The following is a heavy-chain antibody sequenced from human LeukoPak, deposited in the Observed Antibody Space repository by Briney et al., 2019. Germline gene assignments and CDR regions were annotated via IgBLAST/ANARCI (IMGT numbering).Heavy chain of an antibody. Sequence: ASVKVSCKAYGYTFTSYAFRWVRQAPGQGLEWMGWISAYNGNTNYAQKFQGRVTMTTDTSTSTAYMELRSLRSDDTAVYYCARAMIVVVITHDGGTDAFDIWGQGTMVTVSS. CDR1: GYTFTSYA. J-gene: IGHJ3*02. CDR3: ARAMIVVVITHDGGTDAFDI. D-gene: IGHD3-22*01. CDR2: ISAYNGNT. V-gene: IGHV1-18*01.